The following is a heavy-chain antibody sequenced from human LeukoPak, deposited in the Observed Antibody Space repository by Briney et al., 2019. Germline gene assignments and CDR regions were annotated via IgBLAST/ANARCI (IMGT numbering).Heavy chain of an antibody. Sequence: SETLSLTCTVSGGSISSYYWSWIRQPPGKGLEWIGYIYYSGSTNYNPSLKSRVTISVDTSKNQFSLKLSSVTAADTAVYYRATSRLGSAPSMDVWGQGTTVTVSS. CDR3: ATSRLGSAPSMDV. V-gene: IGHV4-59*08. J-gene: IGHJ6*02. CDR2: IYYSGST. D-gene: IGHD6-25*01. CDR1: GGSISSYY.